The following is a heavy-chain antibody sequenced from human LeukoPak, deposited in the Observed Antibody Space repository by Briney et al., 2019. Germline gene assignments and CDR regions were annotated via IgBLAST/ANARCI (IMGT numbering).Heavy chain of an antibody. CDR1: RYTITCLI. CDR2: INPNIGGT. D-gene: IGHD3-10*01. CDR3: ARAHYLRLYFFDY. V-gene: IGHV1-2*02. J-gene: IGHJ4*02. Sequence: SVKASCKAFRYTITCLIILSVTQAPEHGLEWMGWINPNIGGTTYAQMFEGRVAMTTDTSINTGYVELSSLTSDDTAVYFCARAHYLRLYFFDYWGQGTLVTVSS.